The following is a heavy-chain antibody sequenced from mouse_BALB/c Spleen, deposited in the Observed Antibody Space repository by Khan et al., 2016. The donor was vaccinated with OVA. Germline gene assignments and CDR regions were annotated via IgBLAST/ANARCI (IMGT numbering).Heavy chain of an antibody. V-gene: IGHV1S137*01. CDR1: SNTFSDSG. J-gene: IGHJ3*01. D-gene: IGHD2-4*01. Sequence: QVQLQQSGPELVRPGVSVKISCKGSSNTFSDSGLHWVKQSHAESLEWIGVISTYYENVSYNQKFKGKATMTVDKSSSTAYMELARLTSEDSAVYYCVRDGITECAHWGQGTLVTVSA. CDR2: ISTYYENV. CDR3: VRDGITECAH.